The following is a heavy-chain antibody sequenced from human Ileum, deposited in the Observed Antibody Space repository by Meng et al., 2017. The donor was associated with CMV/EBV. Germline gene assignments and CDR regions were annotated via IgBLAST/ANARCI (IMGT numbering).Heavy chain of an antibody. D-gene: IGHD2-2*01. J-gene: IGHJ3*02. CDR1: EFTFTTYH. CDR2: ISPDGNEK. CDR3: TRWYCSSNICCGHCASDI. V-gene: IGHV3-7*01. Sequence: GESLKISCAASEFTFTTYHMGGVGQAPGKGLEWVANISPDGNEKAYVDSVKCRFTISRDNAKNSLYLQMNSLRAEDAAVYYCTRWYCSSNICCGHCASDIWGQGTLVTVSS.